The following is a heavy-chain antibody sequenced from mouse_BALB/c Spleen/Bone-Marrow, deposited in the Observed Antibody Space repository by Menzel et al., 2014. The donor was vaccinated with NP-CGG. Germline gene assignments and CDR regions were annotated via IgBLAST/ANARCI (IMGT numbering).Heavy chain of an antibody. CDR3: ARYAGEFVY. Sequence: QVQLQQPGAELVKPGASVKLSCKASGYTFTSYWIHWVRQRPGQGLEWIGEINPSTGRTNYNEKFKSEATVTVDKSSTTAYMQLSSLTSEDSAVYYCARYAGEFVYWGQGTLVTVSA. J-gene: IGHJ3*01. CDR2: INPSTGRT. CDR1: GYTFTSYW. D-gene: IGHD6-5*01. V-gene: IGHV1S81*02.